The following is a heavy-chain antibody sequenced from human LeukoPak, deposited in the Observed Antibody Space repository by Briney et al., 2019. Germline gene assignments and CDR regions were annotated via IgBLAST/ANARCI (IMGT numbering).Heavy chain of an antibody. J-gene: IGHJ4*02. CDR3: ARDSGRATMVRGVITRAFDY. Sequence: SETLSLTCTVSGGSISSSSYYGGWIRQPPGKGLEWLGSIYYSGSTYYNPSLKSRVTISVDTSKNQFSLKLSSVTAADTAVYYCARDSGRATMVRGVITRAFDYWGQGTLVTVSS. CDR2: IYYSGST. D-gene: IGHD3-10*01. CDR1: GGSISSSSYY. V-gene: IGHV4-39*07.